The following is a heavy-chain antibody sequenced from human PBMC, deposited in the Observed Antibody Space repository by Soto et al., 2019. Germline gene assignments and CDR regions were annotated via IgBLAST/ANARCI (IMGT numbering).Heavy chain of an antibody. CDR2: IIPIFGTA. CDR1: GGTFSSYA. Sequence: QVQLVQSGAEVKKPGSSVKVSCKASGGTFSSYAISWVRQAPGQGLEWMGGIIPIFGTANYAQKFQGRVTITADESTSTAYMELSSLRSEDTAVYYCAAETCGGDCYYYYGMDVWGPGTTVTVSS. V-gene: IGHV1-69*01. J-gene: IGHJ6*02. CDR3: AAETCGGDCYYYYGMDV. D-gene: IGHD2-21*02.